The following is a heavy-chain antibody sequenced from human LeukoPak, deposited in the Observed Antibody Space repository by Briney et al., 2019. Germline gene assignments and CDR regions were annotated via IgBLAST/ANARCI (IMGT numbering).Heavy chain of an antibody. Sequence: GGSLRLSCAASGFTFSSYAMSWVRQAPGKGLEWVSSISGSGGSTYYADSVKGRFTISRDNAKNTLYLQMNSLRAEDTAVYYCAKEGTYCSGGSCYDIDDYWGQGTLVTVSS. CDR1: GFTFSSYA. CDR3: AKEGTYCSGGSCYDIDDY. D-gene: IGHD2-15*01. J-gene: IGHJ4*02. V-gene: IGHV3-23*01. CDR2: ISGSGGST.